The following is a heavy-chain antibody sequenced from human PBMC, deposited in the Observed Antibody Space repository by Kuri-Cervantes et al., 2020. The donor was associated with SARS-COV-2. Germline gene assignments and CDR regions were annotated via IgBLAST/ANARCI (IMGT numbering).Heavy chain of an antibody. D-gene: IGHD3-3*01. CDR1: GFTFSSYA. V-gene: IGHV3-23*01. Sequence: GGSLRLSCAASGFTFSSYAMSWVRQAPGKGLEWVSAISGSGGSTYYADSVKGRFTISRDNSKNTLYLQMNSLRAEDTVVYYCFSGYYDFWSGYETPYYYYGMDVWGQGTTVTVSS. J-gene: IGHJ6*02. CDR2: ISGSGGST. CDR3: FSGYYDFWSGYETPYYYYGMDV.